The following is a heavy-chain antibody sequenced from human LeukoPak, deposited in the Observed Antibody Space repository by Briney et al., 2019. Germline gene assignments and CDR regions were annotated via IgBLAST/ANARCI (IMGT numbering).Heavy chain of an antibody. D-gene: IGHD4-23*01. CDR3: AREVGGNIVFDY. Sequence: ASVKVSCKASGYTFTGYYLHWVRQAPGQGLEWVGWINPNSGDTKYAQKFQGRVTMTRDTSISTAYMELSRLRSDDTAVYYCAREVGGNIVFDYWGQGTLVTVSS. V-gene: IGHV1-2*02. J-gene: IGHJ4*02. CDR2: INPNSGDT. CDR1: GYTFTGYY.